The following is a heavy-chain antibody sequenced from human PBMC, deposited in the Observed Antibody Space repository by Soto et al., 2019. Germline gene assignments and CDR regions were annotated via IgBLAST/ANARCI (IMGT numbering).Heavy chain of an antibody. Sequence: GGSLRLACAASGFTFSSYSMNWVRQAPGKGLEWVSSISSSSSYIYYADSVKGRFTISRDNAKNSLYLQMNSLRAEDTAVYYCARAFRQYCSSTSCYLYYYYYGMDVWGQGTTVTVSS. V-gene: IGHV3-21*01. J-gene: IGHJ6*02. CDR1: GFTFSSYS. CDR2: ISSSSSYI. CDR3: ARAFRQYCSSTSCYLYYYYYGMDV. D-gene: IGHD2-2*01.